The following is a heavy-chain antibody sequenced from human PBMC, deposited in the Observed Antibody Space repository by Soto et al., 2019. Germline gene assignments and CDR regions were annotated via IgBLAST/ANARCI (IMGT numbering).Heavy chain of an antibody. J-gene: IGHJ6*02. CDR3: ARRTGLAARLASPAYYGLDV. CDR1: GGSFYNYA. D-gene: IGHD6-6*01. V-gene: IGHV1-69*06. Sequence: QVHLVQSGAEVKKPGSSVKVSCEASGGSFYNYAVTWVRQAPGQGLEWVGSIIPIFDKPNFAQRFQGRLTITADKSTRIAYMELNSLTSGDTAVYYCARRTGLAARLASPAYYGLDVWGQGTTVIVSS. CDR2: IIPIFDKP.